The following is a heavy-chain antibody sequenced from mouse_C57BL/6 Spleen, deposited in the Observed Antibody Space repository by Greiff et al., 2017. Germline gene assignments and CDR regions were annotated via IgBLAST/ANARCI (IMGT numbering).Heavy chain of an antibody. V-gene: IGHV5-17*01. D-gene: IGHD2-2*01. CDR3: AREGLEYYYAMDY. J-gene: IGHJ4*01. Sequence: EVQRVESGGGLVKPGGSLKLSCAASGFTFSDYGMHWVRQAPEKGLEWVAYISSGSSTIYYADTVKGRFTISRDNAKNTLFLQMTSLRSEDTAMYYCAREGLEYYYAMDYWGQGTSVTVSS. CDR2: ISSGSSTI. CDR1: GFTFSDYG.